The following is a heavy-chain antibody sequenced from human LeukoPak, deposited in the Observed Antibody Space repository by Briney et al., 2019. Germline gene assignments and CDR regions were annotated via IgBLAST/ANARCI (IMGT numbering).Heavy chain of an antibody. CDR1: GGSISSSSYY. V-gene: IGHV4-39*01. CDR2: AYYSGST. CDR3: ARPIRRQSDWLDP. Sequence: PSESLSLTCTVSGGSISSSSYYWGRIRQPPGKGLEGMGSAYYSGSTYYNQSLKRRATISVATSKTQFSLNLSSVTAADTAVYYCARPIRRQSDWLDPWGQGTLVTVSS. D-gene: IGHD3-10*01. J-gene: IGHJ5*02.